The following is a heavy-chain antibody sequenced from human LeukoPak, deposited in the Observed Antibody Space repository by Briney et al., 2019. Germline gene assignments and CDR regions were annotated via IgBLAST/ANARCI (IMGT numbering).Heavy chain of an antibody. V-gene: IGHV3-9*01. CDR3: ARGHYYDSSGYPGAFDI. CDR2: ISWNSGSI. D-gene: IGHD3-22*01. Sequence: GRSLRLSCAASGFTFDDYAMHWVRQAPGKGLERVSCISWNSGSIGYADSVKGRFTISRDNAKTSLYLEMNSLRTEDTALYYCARGHYYDSSGYPGAFDIWGQGTMVTVSS. CDR1: GFTFDDYA. J-gene: IGHJ3*02.